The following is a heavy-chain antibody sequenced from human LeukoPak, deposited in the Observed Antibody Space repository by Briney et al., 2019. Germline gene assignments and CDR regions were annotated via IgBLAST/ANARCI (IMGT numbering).Heavy chain of an antibody. Sequence: SETLSLTCTVSGGSISSSSYYWGWIRQPPGKGLEWIGSIYYSGSTYYNPSLKSRVTISVDTSKNQFSLKLSSVTAADTAVYYCARTPMTTVYYFDYWGQGTLVTVSS. V-gene: IGHV4-39*07. J-gene: IGHJ4*02. CDR3: ARTPMTTVYYFDY. CDR2: IYYSGST. CDR1: GGSISSSSYY. D-gene: IGHD4-17*01.